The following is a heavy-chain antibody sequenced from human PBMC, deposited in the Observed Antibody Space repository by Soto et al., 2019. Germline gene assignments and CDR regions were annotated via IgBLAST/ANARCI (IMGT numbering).Heavy chain of an antibody. V-gene: IGHV1-3*01. CDR3: ARVAVPYYYDSSGYFLYFQH. Sequence: QVQLVQSGAEVKKPGASVKVSCKASGYTFTSYAMHWVRQAPGQRLEWMGWINAGNGNTKYSQKFQGRVTITRDTSARTAYMELSSLRSEDTAVYYCARVAVPYYYDSSGYFLYFQHWGQGTLVTVSS. D-gene: IGHD3-22*01. CDR1: GYTFTSYA. CDR2: INAGNGNT. J-gene: IGHJ1*01.